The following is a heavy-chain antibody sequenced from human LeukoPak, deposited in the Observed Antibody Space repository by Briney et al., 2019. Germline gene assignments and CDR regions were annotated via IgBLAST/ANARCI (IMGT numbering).Heavy chain of an antibody. CDR1: GYTLTELS. CDR3: ATDGASRDYYYYYMDV. CDR2: FDPEDGET. D-gene: IGHD3-16*01. Sequence: ASVKVSCKVSGYTLTELSMHWVRRAPGKGLEWMGGFDPEDGETIYAQKFQGRVTMTEDTSTDTAYMELSSLRSEDTAVYYCATDGASRDYYYYYMDVWGKGTTVTVSS. V-gene: IGHV1-24*01. J-gene: IGHJ6*03.